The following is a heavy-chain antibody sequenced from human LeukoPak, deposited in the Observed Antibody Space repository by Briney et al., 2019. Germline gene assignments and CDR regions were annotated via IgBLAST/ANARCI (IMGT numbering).Heavy chain of an antibody. D-gene: IGHD6-19*01. CDR3: ARQRRSSGWPNDY. CDR1: GYSFSNYW. V-gene: IGHV5-51*01. CDR2: IYPADSDI. J-gene: IGHJ4*02. Sequence: GESLKISCKGSGYSFSNYWIAWVRQMPGKGLEWMGIIYPADSDIRYSPSFQGQVTISADKSIDTAYLQWGSLKASDNAMYYCARQRRSSGWPNDYWGQGTLVTVSS.